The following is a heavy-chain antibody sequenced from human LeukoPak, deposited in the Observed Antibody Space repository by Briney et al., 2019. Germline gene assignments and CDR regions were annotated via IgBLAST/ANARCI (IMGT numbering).Heavy chain of an antibody. CDR2: SYHGGSS. J-gene: IGHJ5*02. V-gene: IGHV4-38-2*02. D-gene: IGHD2-2*01. CDR1: GYSISSGYQ. CDR3: ARDPRWLTPDCTSTSCYENYFDP. Sequence: PAETLSLTCGVSGYSISSGYQWAWIRESPGEGLGGIGRSYHGGSSHYNPSVKSRVTISVETSKNQFSLNMYSVTAADTAVYYCARDPRWLTPDCTSTSCYENYFDPWGQGTLVTVSS.